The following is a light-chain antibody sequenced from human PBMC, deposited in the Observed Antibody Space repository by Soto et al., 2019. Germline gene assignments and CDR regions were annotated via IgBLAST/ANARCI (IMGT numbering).Light chain of an antibody. CDR3: QQSYSTSIT. J-gene: IGKJ5*01. V-gene: IGKV1-39*01. Sequence: DIQMTQSPSSLSASVGDRVTITCRASQSISSYLNWYQQKPGKAPKLLIYAASSLQSGVPSRFSGSGSGTDFTLTISSLLPEDLAAYYCQQSYSTSITFGQGTRLEIK. CDR2: AAS. CDR1: QSISSY.